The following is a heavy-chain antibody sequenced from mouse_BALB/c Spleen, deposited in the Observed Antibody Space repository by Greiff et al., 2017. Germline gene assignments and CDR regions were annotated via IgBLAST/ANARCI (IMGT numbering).Heavy chain of an antibody. J-gene: IGHJ2*01. CDR3: ATGKGY. V-gene: IGHV5-4*02. CDR1: GFTFSDYY. D-gene: IGHD4-1*01. Sequence: DVQLVESGGGLVKPGGSLKLSCAASGFTFSDYYMYWVRQTPEKRLEWVATISDGGSYTYYPDSVKGRFTISRDNAKNNLYLQMSSLKSEDTAMYYCATGKGYWGQGTTLTVSS. CDR2: ISDGGSYT.